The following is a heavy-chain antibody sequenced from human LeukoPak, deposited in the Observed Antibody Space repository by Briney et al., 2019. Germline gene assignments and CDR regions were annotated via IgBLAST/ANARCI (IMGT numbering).Heavy chain of an antibody. D-gene: IGHD1-26*01. V-gene: IGHV4-59*01. Sequence: PSETLSLTCTVSGGSISSYYWSWIRQPQGKGLEWIGYIYYSGSTNYNPSLKSRVTISVDTSKNQFSLKLSSVTAADTAVYYCARVRMWELRFDYWGQGTLVTVSS. J-gene: IGHJ4*02. CDR2: IYYSGST. CDR3: ARVRMWELRFDY. CDR1: GGSISSYY.